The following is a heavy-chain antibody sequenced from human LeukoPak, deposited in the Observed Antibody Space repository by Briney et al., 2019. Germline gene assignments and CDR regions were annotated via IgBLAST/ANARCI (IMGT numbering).Heavy chain of an antibody. V-gene: IGHV3-23*01. CDR1: GFTFSSYA. CDR2: ISGSGGST. Sequence: QPGGSLRLSCAASGFTFSSYAMSWVRQAPGKGLEWVSAISGSGGSTYYADSVKGRFTISRDNSKNTLYLQMNSLRAEDTAVYYCAKDTPRRKGGGSYPLLFDSWGQGTLVTVSS. J-gene: IGHJ4*02. D-gene: IGHD1-26*01. CDR3: AKDTPRRKGGGSYPLLFDS.